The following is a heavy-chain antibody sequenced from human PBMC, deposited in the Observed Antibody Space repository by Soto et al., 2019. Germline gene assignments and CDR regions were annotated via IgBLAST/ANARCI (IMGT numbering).Heavy chain of an antibody. D-gene: IGHD1-1*01. V-gene: IGHV1-69*13. CDR1: GGTFSSYA. Sequence: SVKVSCKASGGTFSSYAISWVRQAPGQGLEWMGGIIPIFGTANYAQKFQGRVTITADESTSTAYMELSSLRSEDTAVYYCAGGTGTLLLYYYGMDVWGQGTTVTVSS. CDR2: IIPIFGTA. CDR3: AGGTGTLLLYYYGMDV. J-gene: IGHJ6*02.